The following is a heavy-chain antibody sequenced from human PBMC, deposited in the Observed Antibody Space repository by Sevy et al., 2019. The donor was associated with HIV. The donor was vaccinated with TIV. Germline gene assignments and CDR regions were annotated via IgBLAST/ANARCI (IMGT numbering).Heavy chain of an antibody. D-gene: IGHD3-3*01. CDR3: ASVVKNDFWDGHVNYYGLDV. J-gene: IGHJ6*02. Sequence: GGCLRLSCAASGFTFNYAWMSWVRQAPGKGLEWVGRIKSKTDGGTADYAAHVEGRFTISRDDSENTLYLQMNSLKTEDTAVYYRASVVKNDFWDGHVNYYGLDVWGQGTTVTVSS. V-gene: IGHV3-15*01. CDR1: GFTFNYAW. CDR2: IKSKTDGGTA.